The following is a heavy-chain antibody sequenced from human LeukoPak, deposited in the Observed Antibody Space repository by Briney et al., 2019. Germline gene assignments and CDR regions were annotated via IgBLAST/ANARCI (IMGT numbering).Heavy chain of an antibody. CDR1: GFNFKSYG. D-gene: IGHD1-14*01. CDR3: AKGYHRAGAGWHFDY. CDR2: ISFNGSLA. J-gene: IGHJ4*02. V-gene: IGHV3-30*18. Sequence: PGGSLRLSCEASGFNFKSYGMHWVRQAPDKGLEWVAVISFNGSLAYYADSVKGRFTLSRDNSKNAMYLQLNSLRVEDTAVYYCAKGYHRAGAGWHFDYWGQGTLVTVSS.